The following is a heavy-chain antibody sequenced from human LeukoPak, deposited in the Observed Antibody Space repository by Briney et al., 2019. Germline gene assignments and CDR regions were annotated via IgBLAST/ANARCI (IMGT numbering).Heavy chain of an antibody. CDR2: ISSSSSFI. CDR3: ARGYSSSWYLD. CDR1: GFNFSSYS. V-gene: IGHV3-21*01. Sequence: KAGGSLRLSCAGSGFNFSSYSMSWVRQAPWKGLEFVSSISSSSSFIYYADSVKGRFTISRDNAKKSLSLQMTSLRADDTAVYYCARGYSSSWYLDWGQGTLVTVSS. D-gene: IGHD6-13*01. J-gene: IGHJ4*02.